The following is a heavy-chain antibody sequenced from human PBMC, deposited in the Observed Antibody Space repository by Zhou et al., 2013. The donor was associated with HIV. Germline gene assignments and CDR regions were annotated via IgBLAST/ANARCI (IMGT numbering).Heavy chain of an antibody. CDR3: ARAQGDILTEGYFDY. CDR2: IIPIFEAA. D-gene: IGHD3-9*01. J-gene: IGHJ4*02. CDR1: GGTFSNYA. Sequence: QVRLVQSGPAVMMPGSSVKVSCKASGGTFSNYAISWVRQAPGQGLEWMGGIIPIFEAASYAQKFQDRLTITTDESTTTAYMDLSSLRSEDTAIYYCARAQGDILTEGYFDYWGQGTLVTVSS. V-gene: IGHV1-69*05.